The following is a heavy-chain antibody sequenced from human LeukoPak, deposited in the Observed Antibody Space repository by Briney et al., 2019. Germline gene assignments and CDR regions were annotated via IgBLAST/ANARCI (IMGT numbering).Heavy chain of an antibody. CDR1: GGSMSSSTYY. CDR2: IHYSGST. J-gene: IGHJ5*02. CDR3: ARDLGWAGTGRFDP. Sequence: PSETLSLTCTVSGGSMSSSTYYWGWIRQPPGKGLEWIGTIHYSGSTYYNPSLKSRVAISVDTSKNQFSLKLRSVTAADTAVYYCARDLGWAGTGRFDPWGQGTLVTVSS. D-gene: IGHD1-7*01. V-gene: IGHV4-39*07.